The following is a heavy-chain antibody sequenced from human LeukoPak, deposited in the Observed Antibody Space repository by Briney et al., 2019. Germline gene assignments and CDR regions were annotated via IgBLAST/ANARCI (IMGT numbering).Heavy chain of an antibody. CDR1: GFTFSSYA. D-gene: IGHD6-19*01. J-gene: IGHJ4*02. V-gene: IGHV3-30-3*01. Sequence: GGSLRLSCAASGFTFSSYAMHWVRQAPGKGLEWVAVISYDGSNKYYADSVKGRFTISRDNSKNTLYLQMNSLRAEDTAVYYCARDRSSIAVAGFHFDYWGQGTLVTVSS. CDR2: ISYDGSNK. CDR3: ARDRSSIAVAGFHFDY.